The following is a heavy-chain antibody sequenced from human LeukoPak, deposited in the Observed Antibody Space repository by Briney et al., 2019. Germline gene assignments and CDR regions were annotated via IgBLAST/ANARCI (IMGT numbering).Heavy chain of an antibody. CDR1: GFTFSSYG. CDR3: AKGRTYYYGSGSSTSPEFDY. CDR2: ISYDGSYK. Sequence: GGSLRLSCAASGFTFSSYGMHWVRQAPGKGLEWVAVISYDGSYKYYADSVKGRFTISRDNSKNTLYLQMNSLRAEDTAVYYCAKGRTYYYGSGSSTSPEFDYWGQGTLVAVSS. J-gene: IGHJ4*02. D-gene: IGHD3-10*01. V-gene: IGHV3-30*18.